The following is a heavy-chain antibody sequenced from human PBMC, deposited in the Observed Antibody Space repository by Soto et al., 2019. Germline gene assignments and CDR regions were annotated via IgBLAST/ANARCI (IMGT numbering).Heavy chain of an antibody. J-gene: IGHJ4*02. CDR3: ARSDRGSYFFDY. CDR1: GGSFSGYY. V-gene: IGHV4-34*01. Sequence: PSETLSLTCAVYGGSFSGYYWSWIRQPPGKGLEWIGEINHSGSTNYNPSLKSRVTISVDTSKNQFSLKLSSVTAADTAVYYCARSDRGSYFFDYWGQGTLVTVSS. CDR2: INHSGST. D-gene: IGHD3-16*01.